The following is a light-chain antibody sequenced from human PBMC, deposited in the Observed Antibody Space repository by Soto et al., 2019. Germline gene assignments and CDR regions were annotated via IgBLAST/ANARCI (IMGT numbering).Light chain of an antibody. CDR3: MQALQTPWT. Sequence: DIVMTQSPLSLPVTPGEPASISCRSSQSLLHSNGYNYLDWYLQKPGQSPQVLIYLGSNRASGVPDRFSGSGSGTDFTLKISRVEAEDGGVYYCMQALQTPWTFGQGTKVEIK. V-gene: IGKV2-28*01. J-gene: IGKJ1*01. CDR2: LGS. CDR1: QSLLHSNGYNY.